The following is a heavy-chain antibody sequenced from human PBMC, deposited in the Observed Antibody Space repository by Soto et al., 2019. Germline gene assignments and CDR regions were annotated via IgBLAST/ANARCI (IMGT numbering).Heavy chain of an antibody. V-gene: IGHV3-64D*09. CDR3: VKSSGVIAAAGFDY. D-gene: IGHD6-13*01. Sequence: GGSLRLSCSASGFTSSSYAMHWVRQAPGKGLEYVSAISSNGGSTYYADSVKGRFTISRDNSKNTLYLQMSSLRAEDTAVYYCVKSSGVIAAAGFDYWGQGTLVTVSS. CDR1: GFTSSSYA. CDR2: ISSNGGST. J-gene: IGHJ4*02.